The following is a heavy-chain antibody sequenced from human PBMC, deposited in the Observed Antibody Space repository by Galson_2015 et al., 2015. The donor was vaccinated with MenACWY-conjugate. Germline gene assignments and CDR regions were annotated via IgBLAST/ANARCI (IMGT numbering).Heavy chain of an antibody. CDR3: AKDVYMDV. CDR2: ISDSGAAT. J-gene: IGHJ6*03. Sequence: ISDSGAATHYIDSVKGRFTISRDNSKNTLYLQMSRLRAEDTALYYCAKDVYMDVWGKGTTFSVSS. V-gene: IGHV3-23*01.